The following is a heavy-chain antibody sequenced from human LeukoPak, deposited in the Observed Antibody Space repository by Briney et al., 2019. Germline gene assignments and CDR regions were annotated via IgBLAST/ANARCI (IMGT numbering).Heavy chain of an antibody. Sequence: GRSLRLSCAASGFTFSSYGMHWVRQAPGKGLEWVAVIWYDGSNTYYADSVKGRFTISRDNSKNTLYLQMNSLRAEGSAVYYCAKEYYYGSGSKVDYWGQGTLVTVSS. D-gene: IGHD3-10*01. J-gene: IGHJ4*02. V-gene: IGHV3-33*06. CDR3: AKEYYYGSGSKVDY. CDR1: GFTFSSYG. CDR2: IWYDGSNT.